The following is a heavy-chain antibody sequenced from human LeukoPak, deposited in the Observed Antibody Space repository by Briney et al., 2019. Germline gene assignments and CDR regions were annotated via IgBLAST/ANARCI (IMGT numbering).Heavy chain of an antibody. CDR2: IKEDGSEK. CDR3: ARLSAQPGGAKDS. Sequence: GGSLRLSCAASGFTFSTYWMTWVRQAPGKGLEWVANIKEDGSEKNYVDSVKGRFTISRDNAKKSLYLQMNSLRAEDTAVYYCARLSAQPGGAKDSWGQGTLVTVSS. CDR1: GFTFSTYW. V-gene: IGHV3-7*03. J-gene: IGHJ4*02. D-gene: IGHD2-21*01.